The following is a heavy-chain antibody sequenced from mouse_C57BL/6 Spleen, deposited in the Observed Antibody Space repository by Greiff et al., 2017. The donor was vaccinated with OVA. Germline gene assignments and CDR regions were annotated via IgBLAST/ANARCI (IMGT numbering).Heavy chain of an antibody. CDR2: ISGGGGNT. Sequence: EVQRVESGGGLVKPGGSLKLSCAASGFTFSSYTMSWVRQTPEKRLEWVATISGGGGNTYYPDSVKGRFTISRDNAKNTLYLQMSSLRSEDTALYYCARQGGYYGSYWYFDVWGTGTTVTVSS. D-gene: IGHD1-1*01. CDR1: GFTFSSYT. V-gene: IGHV5-9*01. CDR3: ARQGGYYGSYWYFDV. J-gene: IGHJ1*03.